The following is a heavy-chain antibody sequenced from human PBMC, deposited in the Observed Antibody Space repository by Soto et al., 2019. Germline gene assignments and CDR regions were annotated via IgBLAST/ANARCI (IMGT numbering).Heavy chain of an antibody. CDR3: ARDPYADSWFDP. CDR2: IYTSGST. V-gene: IGHV4-4*07. CDR1: GGSMSSYY. Sequence: PSETLSLTFTVSGGSMSSYYWSWIRQPPGKGLGWIGRIYTSGSTNYNPSLKSRVTMSVDTSKNQFSLKLSSVTAADTAVYYCARDPYADSWFDPWRQGTLVTVSS. D-gene: IGHD4-17*01. J-gene: IGHJ5*02.